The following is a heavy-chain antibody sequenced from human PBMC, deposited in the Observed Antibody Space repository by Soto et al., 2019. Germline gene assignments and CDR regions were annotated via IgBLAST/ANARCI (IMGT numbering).Heavy chain of an antibody. Sequence: EVQLVESGGGQVKSGGSLRLSCSASGFTFSSYSMGWVRQAPGKGLEWVSSMSSSGRNIYYADSVKGRFTISRDNAKNSLFLQMKSLRVDDMAVYYCARDRGRYYLDYWGQGTQVTVSS. J-gene: IGHJ4*02. CDR3: ARDRGRYYLDY. CDR2: MSSSGRNI. D-gene: IGHD3-10*01. CDR1: GFTFSSYS. V-gene: IGHV3-21*02.